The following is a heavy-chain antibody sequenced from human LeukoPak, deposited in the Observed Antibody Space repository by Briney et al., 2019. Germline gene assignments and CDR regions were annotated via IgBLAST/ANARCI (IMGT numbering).Heavy chain of an antibody. CDR2: IYYSGST. D-gene: IGHD3-3*02. J-gene: IGHJ5*02. CDR3: ARVTASIPTNWFDP. V-gene: IGHV4-59*01. CDR1: GGSISSYC. Sequence: PSETLSLTCTVSGGSISSYCWSWIRQPPGKGLEWIGYIYYSGSTNYNPSLKSRVTISVDTSKNQFSLKLSSVTAADTAVYYCARVTASIPTNWFDPWGQGTLVTVSS.